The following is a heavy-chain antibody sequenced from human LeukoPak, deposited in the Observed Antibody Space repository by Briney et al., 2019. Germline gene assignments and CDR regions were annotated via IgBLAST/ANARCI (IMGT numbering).Heavy chain of an antibody. CDR1: GFTFSSYS. Sequence: GRSLRLSCAASGFTFSSYSMNWVRQAPGKGLEWVSSISSSSSYIYCADSVKGRFTISRDNAKNSLYLQMNSLRAEDTAVYYCARDRYYYDSSGYDDWGQGTLVTVSS. V-gene: IGHV3-21*01. J-gene: IGHJ4*02. CDR3: ARDRYYYDSSGYDD. CDR2: ISSSSSYI. D-gene: IGHD3-22*01.